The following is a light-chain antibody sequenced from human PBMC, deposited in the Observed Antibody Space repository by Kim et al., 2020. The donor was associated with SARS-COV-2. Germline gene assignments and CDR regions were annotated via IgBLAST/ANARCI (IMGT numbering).Light chain of an antibody. CDR1: SAHIGAGYA. V-gene: IGLV1-40*01. Sequence: QRIHISRPVSSAHIGAGYAVLWYQHLPGTAPHLLISGNSHRPSGVPDRFSGSKSGTSASLAITGLQAEDEADYYCQSYDSSLSALFGTGTKVTVL. CDR3: QSYDSSLSAL. J-gene: IGLJ1*01. CDR2: GNS.